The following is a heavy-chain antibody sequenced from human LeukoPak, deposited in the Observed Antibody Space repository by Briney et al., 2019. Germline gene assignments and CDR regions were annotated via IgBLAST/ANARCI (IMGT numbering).Heavy chain of an antibody. J-gene: IGHJ4*02. CDR3: AREWGIAAAESDY. CDR1: GFTFSSYS. D-gene: IGHD6-13*01. V-gene: IGHV3-21*01. Sequence: GGSLRLSCAASGFTFSSYSMNWVRQAPGKGLEWVSSISSSSSYIYYADSVKGRFTISRDNAKNSLYLQMNSLRAEDTAVYYCAREWGIAAAESDYWRQGTLVTVSS. CDR2: ISSSSSYI.